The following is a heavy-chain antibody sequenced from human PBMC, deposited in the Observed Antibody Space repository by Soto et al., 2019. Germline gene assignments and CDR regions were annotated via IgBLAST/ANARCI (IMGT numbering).Heavy chain of an antibody. CDR2: ITASGGST. Sequence: QVQLVQSGAEVKKPGASVKVSCKAFGYTFTSYYMHWVRQAPGQGLEWIGTITASGGSTSYAQKSLGRVTMTRDTSPSTVYPERNSLSPDGTAVYYGARGGTTLIGGRVYALDMWGQRTTVTVSS. J-gene: IGHJ3*02. V-gene: IGHV1-46*01. CDR3: ARGGTTLIGGRVYALDM. CDR1: GYTFTSYY. D-gene: IGHD3-22*01.